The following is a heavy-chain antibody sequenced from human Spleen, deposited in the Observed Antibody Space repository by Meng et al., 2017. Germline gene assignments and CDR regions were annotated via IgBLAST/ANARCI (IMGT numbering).Heavy chain of an antibody. Sequence: GESLKISCKGSGYRFTTYWIGWVRQMPGKGLEWMGIIYPGDSDTRYSPSFQGQVTISADKSINTAYLQWNSLKASDIAIYYCARLGLYSDKSGYGVDLWGRGTLVTVSS. J-gene: IGHJ2*01. CDR3: ARLGLYSDKSGYGVDL. CDR1: GYRFTTYW. CDR2: IYPGDSDT. D-gene: IGHD3-22*01. V-gene: IGHV5-51*01.